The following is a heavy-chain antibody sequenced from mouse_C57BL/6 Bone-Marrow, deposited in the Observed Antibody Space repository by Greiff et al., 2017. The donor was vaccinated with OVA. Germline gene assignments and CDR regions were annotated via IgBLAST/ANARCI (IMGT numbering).Heavy chain of an antibody. CDR2: IWSGGST. CDR3: ARGELRLPWYFDV. J-gene: IGHJ1*03. CDR1: GFSLTSYG. V-gene: IGHV2-2*01. D-gene: IGHD3-2*02. Sequence: VQLQQSGPGLVQPSQSLSITCTVSGFSLTSYGVHWVRQSTGKGLEWLGVIWSGGSTDYNAAFISRLSISKDNSKSKVFFKMNSLQADDTAIYYCARGELRLPWYFDVWGTGTTVTVSS.